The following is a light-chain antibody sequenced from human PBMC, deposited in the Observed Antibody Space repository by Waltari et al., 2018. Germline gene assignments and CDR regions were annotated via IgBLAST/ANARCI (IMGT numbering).Light chain of an antibody. CDR2: AAS. J-gene: IGKJ4*01. CDR3: QQANSFPFT. CDR1: QGISIW. V-gene: IGKV1D-12*01. Sequence: DIQMTQSPSSVSASVGDTVTITCRASQGISIWLAWYQQKPGRIPNLLIYAASSLESGVPSRFSGSGSGTDFTLTITNLQPEDFVTYYCQQANSFPFTFGGGTKVEI.